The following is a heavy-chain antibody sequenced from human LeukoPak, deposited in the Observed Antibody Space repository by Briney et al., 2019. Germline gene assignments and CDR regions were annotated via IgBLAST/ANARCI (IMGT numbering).Heavy chain of an antibody. CDR3: ARDGMPFDW. Sequence: PGGSLRLSCAASGFRFSSYWMSWVRQAPGKGLEWVANINQDGTEKYYVDSVKGRFTISRDNAKNSLSLQMNSLRVKDTAVYYCARDGMPFDWWGQGNLVTVSS. J-gene: IGHJ4*02. V-gene: IGHV3-7*01. CDR1: GFRFSSYW. CDR2: INQDGTEK. D-gene: IGHD1-1*01.